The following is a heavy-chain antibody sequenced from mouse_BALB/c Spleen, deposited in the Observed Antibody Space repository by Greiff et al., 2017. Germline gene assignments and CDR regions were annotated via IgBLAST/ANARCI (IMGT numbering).Heavy chain of an antibody. Sequence: LQQPGSELVRPGASVKLSCKASGYTFTSYWMHWVKQRPGQGLEWIGNIYPGSGSTNYDEKFKSKATLTVDTSSSTAYMQLSSLTSEDSAVYYCTRCGRNYYSYAMDYWGQGTSVTVSS. CDR1: GYTFTSYW. CDR2: IYPGSGST. CDR3: TRCGRNYYSYAMDY. D-gene: IGHD2-1*01. V-gene: IGHV1S22*01. J-gene: IGHJ4*01.